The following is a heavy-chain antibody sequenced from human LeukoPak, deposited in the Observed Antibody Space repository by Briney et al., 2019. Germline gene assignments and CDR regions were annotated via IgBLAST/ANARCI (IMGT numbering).Heavy chain of an antibody. J-gene: IGHJ6*02. CDR1: GFTFSSYA. Sequence: GGSLRLSCAASGFTFSSYAMSWVRQAPGKGLEWVSVISGSGGSTYYADSVKGRFTISRDNSKNTLYLQMNSLRAEDTAVHYCAKDSGGSSRIYYYYGMDVWGQGTTVTVSS. V-gene: IGHV3-23*01. CDR2: ISGSGGST. CDR3: AKDSGGSSRIYYYYGMDV. D-gene: IGHD2-15*01.